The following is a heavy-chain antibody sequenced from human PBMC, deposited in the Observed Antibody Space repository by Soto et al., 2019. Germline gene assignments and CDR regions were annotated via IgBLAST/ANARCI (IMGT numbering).Heavy chain of an antibody. CDR1: CGSIISGGYY. CDR2: IYYSGST. V-gene: IGHV4-31*03. J-gene: IGHJ5*02. D-gene: IGHD2-15*01. CDR3: AREYCSGGSCYSNWFDP. Sequence: SETLSLTCTVSCGSIISGGYYWSWIRQYPGEGLEWIGYIYYSGSTYYNPSLKSRVTISVDTSKNQFSLKLSSVTAADTAVYYCAREYCSGGSCYSNWFDPWGQGTLVTVSS.